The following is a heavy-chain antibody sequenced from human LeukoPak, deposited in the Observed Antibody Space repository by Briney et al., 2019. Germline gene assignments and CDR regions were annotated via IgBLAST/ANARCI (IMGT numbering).Heavy chain of an antibody. CDR2: ISGSGGGT. CDR1: GFTFNTYV. D-gene: IGHD2-2*01. CDR3: ATVYSSSPLRPMDV. J-gene: IGHJ6*02. V-gene: IGHV3-23*01. Sequence: KTGGSLRLSCAASGFTFNTYVMSWVRQAPGKGLEWVSAISGSGGGTYYVDSVKGRFTISRDNSKNTLYLQMNSLRAEDTAVYYCATVYSSSPLRPMDVWGQGTTVTVSS.